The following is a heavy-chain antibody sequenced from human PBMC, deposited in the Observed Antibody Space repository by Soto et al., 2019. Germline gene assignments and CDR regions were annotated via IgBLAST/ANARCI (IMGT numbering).Heavy chain of an antibody. CDR2: IFHSGGT. J-gene: IGHJ4*02. D-gene: IGHD4-17*01. Sequence: QVLLQESGPGLVKPSETLSLTCSFSGGSVSSTNYQWSWIRQPPGKGLEWIGYIFHSGGTNYNPSLKSLVTISVDTSKNLCSLKLNSVTAADTAVYYCARTTVTAVKLYFDSWGQGTLVTVSS. CDR3: ARTTVTAVKLYFDS. V-gene: IGHV4-61*01. CDR1: GGSVSSTNYQ.